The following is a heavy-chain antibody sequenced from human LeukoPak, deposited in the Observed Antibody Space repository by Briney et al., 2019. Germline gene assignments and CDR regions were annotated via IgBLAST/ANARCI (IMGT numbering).Heavy chain of an antibody. CDR3: ARSTMIVVAPRYFDL. V-gene: IGHV1-18*01. CDR1: GYTFTSYG. D-gene: IGHD3-22*01. J-gene: IGHJ2*01. Sequence: ASVKVSCKASGYTFTSYGISWVRQAPGQGLEWMGWISAYNGNTNYAQKLQGRVTMTTDTSTSTAYMELRSLRSDDTAVYYCARSTMIVVAPRYFDLWGRGTLVTASS. CDR2: ISAYNGNT.